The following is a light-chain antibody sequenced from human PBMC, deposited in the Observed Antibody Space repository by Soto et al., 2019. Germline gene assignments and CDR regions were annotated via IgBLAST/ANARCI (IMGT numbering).Light chain of an antibody. V-gene: IGKV3-20*01. Sequence: EIVLTQSPGTLSLSPGERATLSCRASQSVSSSYLAWYQQKPGQAPRLLIYGASSRATGIPDRFSGSGSGTDFTLTISRLEPEDFAVYYCQQYGSSFFGQGTRLEIK. CDR3: QQYGSSF. J-gene: IGKJ5*01. CDR1: QSVSSSY. CDR2: GAS.